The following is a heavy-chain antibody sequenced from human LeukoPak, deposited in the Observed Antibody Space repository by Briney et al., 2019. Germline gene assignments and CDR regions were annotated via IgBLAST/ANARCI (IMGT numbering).Heavy chain of an antibody. D-gene: IGHD5-24*01. Sequence: SVKVSCKASGGTFSSYAISWVRQAPGQGLEWMGRIIPILGIANYAQKFQGGVTITADKSTSTAYMELSSLRSEDTAVYYCAGGDGYSSLFDYWGQGTLVTVSS. V-gene: IGHV1-69*04. CDR3: AGGDGYSSLFDY. J-gene: IGHJ4*02. CDR1: GGTFSSYA. CDR2: IIPILGIA.